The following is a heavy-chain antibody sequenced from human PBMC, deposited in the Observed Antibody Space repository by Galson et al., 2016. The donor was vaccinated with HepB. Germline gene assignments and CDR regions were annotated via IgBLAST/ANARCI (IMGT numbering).Heavy chain of an antibody. D-gene: IGHD2-2*01. CDR3: AKYRGLSSMSRGSFDY. CDR2: IDGTGRTT. J-gene: IGHJ4*02. Sequence: SLRLSCAASGFTFNNYAMTWVRQAPGKGLQWVSVIDGTGRTTFYADSVKGRFTMSRDNSENTVYLQMNSLRAEDTAVYYCAKYRGLSSMSRGSFDYWGQGTLVTVAS. V-gene: IGHV3-23*01. CDR1: GFTFNNYA.